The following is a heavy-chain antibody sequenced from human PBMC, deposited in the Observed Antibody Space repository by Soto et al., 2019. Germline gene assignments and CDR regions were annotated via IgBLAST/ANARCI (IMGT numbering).Heavy chain of an antibody. D-gene: IGHD2-15*01. Sequence: ASVKVSCKVSGYTLTELSMHWVRQDPGKGLEWMGGFDPEDGETIYAQKFQGRVTMTEDTSTDTAYMELSSLRSEDTAVYYCATSRAPGGRPVVAYFDYWGQGTLVTVYS. CDR3: ATSRAPGGRPVVAYFDY. CDR1: GYTLTELS. V-gene: IGHV1-24*01. J-gene: IGHJ4*02. CDR2: FDPEDGET.